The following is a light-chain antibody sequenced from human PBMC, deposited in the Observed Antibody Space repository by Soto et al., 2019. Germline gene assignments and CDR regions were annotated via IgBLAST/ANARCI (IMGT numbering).Light chain of an antibody. Sequence: QSALTQPASVSGSPGQSITISCTGTSSDVGGYNYVSWYQQHPGKVPKVMIYEVSKRPSGVPDRFSGSKSGNTASLTVSGLQAEDEADYYCSSYAGSNNPYVFGTGTKVTVL. V-gene: IGLV2-8*01. J-gene: IGLJ1*01. CDR2: EVS. CDR1: SSDVGGYNY. CDR3: SSYAGSNNPYV.